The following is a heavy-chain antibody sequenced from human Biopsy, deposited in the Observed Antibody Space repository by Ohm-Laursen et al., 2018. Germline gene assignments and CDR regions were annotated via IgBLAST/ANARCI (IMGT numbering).Heavy chain of an antibody. Sequence: SSVKVSCKASGHTFRSYNFDWVRQASGQGLEWMGWMNPNTGNTAYAQKFQGRVTMTRNTSISTAFMEVSSLRSEDTAVYYCARGRNPVWFGEDLDYWGQGTPVTVSS. CDR1: GHTFRSYN. J-gene: IGHJ4*02. CDR2: MNPNTGNT. CDR3: ARGRNPVWFGEDLDY. V-gene: IGHV1-8*01. D-gene: IGHD3-10*01.